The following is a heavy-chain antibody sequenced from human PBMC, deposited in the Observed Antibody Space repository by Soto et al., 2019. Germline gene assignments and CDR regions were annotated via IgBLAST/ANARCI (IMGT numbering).Heavy chain of an antibody. CDR1: GFTFSSYA. CDR2: ISYDGSNK. CDR3: ARERIHDYGDYGPLAN. Sequence: GGSLRLSCAASGFTFSSYAMHWVRQAPGKGLEWVAVISYDGSNKYYADSVKGRFTISRDNSKNTRYLQMNSLRAEDTAVYYCARERIHDYGDYGPLANWGQGTLVTVSS. D-gene: IGHD4-17*01. V-gene: IGHV3-30-3*01. J-gene: IGHJ4*02.